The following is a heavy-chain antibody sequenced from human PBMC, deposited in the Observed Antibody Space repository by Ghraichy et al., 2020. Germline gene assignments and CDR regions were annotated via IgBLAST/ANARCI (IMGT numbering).Heavy chain of an antibody. D-gene: IGHD6-19*01. CDR2: VSGSSSSV. Sequence: GESLNISCAASGFTFSSYAMNWVRQAPGKGLEWVSYVSGSSSSVYYADSVKGRFTISRDNAKNSLYLQMDSLRDEDTAVCYCARDATSSAWGFDYWGQGALVTVSS. V-gene: IGHV3-48*02. CDR3: ARDATSSAWGFDY. J-gene: IGHJ4*02. CDR1: GFTFSSYA.